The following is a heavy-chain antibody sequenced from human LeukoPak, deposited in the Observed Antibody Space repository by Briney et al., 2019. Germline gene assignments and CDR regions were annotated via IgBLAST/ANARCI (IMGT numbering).Heavy chain of an antibody. CDR2: IHASENT. CDR3: ARGSNYYGSGSAYYYYMDV. D-gene: IGHD3-10*01. Sequence: PSQTLSLTCTVSGGSINNFYWSWIRQPAGKGLEWIGRIHASENTNYNPSLKSRVTMSVDTSKNQFSLKLSSVTAADTAVYYRARGSNYYGSGSAYYYYMDVWGKGTTVTVSS. V-gene: IGHV4-4*07. J-gene: IGHJ6*03. CDR1: GGSINNFY.